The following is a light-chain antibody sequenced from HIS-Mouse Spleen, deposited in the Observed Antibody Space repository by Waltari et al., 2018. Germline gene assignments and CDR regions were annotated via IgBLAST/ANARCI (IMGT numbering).Light chain of an antibody. CDR1: NIGSKS. J-gene: IGLJ2*01. Sequence: SYVLTQPPSVSVAPGKTARITCGGNNIGSKSVHWYQQKPGQAPVLVVYDDSDRPSGIRERFSGSKSGNTATLTISRVEAGDEADYYCQVWDSSSDHPVFGGGTKLTVL. CDR2: DDS. CDR3: QVWDSSSDHPV. V-gene: IGLV3-21*03.